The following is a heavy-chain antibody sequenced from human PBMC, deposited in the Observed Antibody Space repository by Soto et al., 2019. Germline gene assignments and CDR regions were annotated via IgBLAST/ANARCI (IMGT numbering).Heavy chain of an antibody. CDR3: ARVGSGSYYDFDY. D-gene: IGHD3-10*01. CDR1: GFTFSSYW. CDR2: IKQDGSEK. J-gene: IGHJ4*02. V-gene: IGHV3-7*01. Sequence: HPGGSLRLSCAASGFTFSSYWMSWVRQAPGKGLEWVANIKQDGSEKYYVDSVKGRFTISRDNAKNSLYLQMNSLRAEDTAVYYCARVGSGSYYDFDYWGQGTLVTVSS.